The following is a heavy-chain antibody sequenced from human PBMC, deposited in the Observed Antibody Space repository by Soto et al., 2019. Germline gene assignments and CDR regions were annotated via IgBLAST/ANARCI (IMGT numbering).Heavy chain of an antibody. CDR2: LYWDDDK. Sequence: QITLKESGPTLVKPTQTLTLTCSFSGFSLTTNGVGVGWIRQPPGKALEWLALLYWDDDKRFSPSLQSRLTISQELSQNQVVLTMTNIDPVDTATYYCAHINFVLYGSGSYGYWDQGTLATVSS. V-gene: IGHV2-5*02. CDR3: AHINFVLYGSGSYGY. D-gene: IGHD3-10*01. J-gene: IGHJ4*02. CDR1: GFSLTTNGVG.